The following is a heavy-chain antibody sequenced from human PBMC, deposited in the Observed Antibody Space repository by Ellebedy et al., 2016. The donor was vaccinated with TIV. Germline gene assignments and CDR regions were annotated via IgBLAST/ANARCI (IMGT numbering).Heavy chain of an antibody. J-gene: IGHJ4*02. V-gene: IGHV1-18*01. CDR2: ISAYNGNT. D-gene: IGHD6-13*01. CDR3: ARARESSSWSYFDY. CDR1: GYTFTSYG. Sequence: AASVKVSCKASGYTFTSYGISWVRQAPGQGLEWMGWISAYNGNTNYAQKLQGRVTMTTDTSTSTAYMELRSLRSDDTAVYYCARARESSSWSYFDYWGQGTLVTVSS.